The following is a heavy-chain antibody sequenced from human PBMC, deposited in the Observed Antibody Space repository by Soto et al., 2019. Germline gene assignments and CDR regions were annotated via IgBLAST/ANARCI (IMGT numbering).Heavy chain of an antibody. CDR2: INPHDGGT. CDR1: GYTFTDFF. J-gene: IGHJ1*01. D-gene: IGHD3-3*02. CDR3: ARAGSFGVDEYFQY. V-gene: IGHV1-2*02. Sequence: ALVKVSCKASGYTFTDFFVHWVRQAPGQGLEWMGWINPHDGGTKYAQKFQGRVTMTWDTSISTAFTELNGLRPDDTAIYFCARAGSFGVDEYFQYWGEGSLVTVSS.